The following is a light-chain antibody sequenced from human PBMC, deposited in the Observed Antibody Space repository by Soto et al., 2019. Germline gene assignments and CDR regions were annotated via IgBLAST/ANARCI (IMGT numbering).Light chain of an antibody. CDR3: QQSYSTPYT. Sequence: DIQMTQSPSSLSASVGDRVTITCRASQSIGSYLTWYQQKVGEAPNLLVYPASTLQSGVPSRFSGSGSGTDFTLTITSLQPEDFATYVCQQSYSTPYTFGQGTKLEMK. V-gene: IGKV1-39*01. CDR2: PAS. J-gene: IGKJ2*01. CDR1: QSIGSY.